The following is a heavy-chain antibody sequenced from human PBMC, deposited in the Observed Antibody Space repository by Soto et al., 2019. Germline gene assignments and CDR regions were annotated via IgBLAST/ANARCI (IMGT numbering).Heavy chain of an antibody. CDR3: ARRDNTYYYDSSGYSALGAFDI. D-gene: IGHD3-22*01. CDR1: GFTFSSYS. J-gene: IGHJ3*02. Sequence: GGSLRLSCAASGFTFSSYSMNWVRQAPGKGLEWVSSISSSSSYIYYADSVKGRFTISRDNAKNSLYLQMNSLRAEDTAVYYCARRDNTYYYDSSGYSALGAFDIWGQGTMVTVSS. CDR2: ISSSSSYI. V-gene: IGHV3-21*01.